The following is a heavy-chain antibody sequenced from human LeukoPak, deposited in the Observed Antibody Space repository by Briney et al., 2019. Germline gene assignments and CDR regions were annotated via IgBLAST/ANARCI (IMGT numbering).Heavy chain of an antibody. CDR1: GFTFSSYS. V-gene: IGHV3-21*01. CDR3: ARAAVELWFGGGYHDAFDI. D-gene: IGHD3-10*01. CDR2: ISSSSSYI. Sequence: GGSLRLSCAASGFTFSSYSMNWVRQAPGRGLEWVSSISSSSSYIYYADSVKGRFTISRDNAKNSLYLQMNSLRAEDTAVYYCARAAVELWFGGGYHDAFDIWGQGTMVTVSS. J-gene: IGHJ3*02.